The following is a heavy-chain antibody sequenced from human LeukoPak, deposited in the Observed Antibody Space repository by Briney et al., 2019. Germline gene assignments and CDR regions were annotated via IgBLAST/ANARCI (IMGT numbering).Heavy chain of an antibody. D-gene: IGHD5-12*01. V-gene: IGHV3-48*01. CDR2: ISSSTT. CDR3: ARGVATIDY. Sequence: PGGSLRLSCAASGFTFSSYSMNWVRQAPGKGLEWVSCISSSTTYYADSVKGRFTISRDNAKNSLYMQMNSLRAEDTAVHYCARGVATIDYWGQGTLVTVSS. CDR1: GFTFSSYS. J-gene: IGHJ4*02.